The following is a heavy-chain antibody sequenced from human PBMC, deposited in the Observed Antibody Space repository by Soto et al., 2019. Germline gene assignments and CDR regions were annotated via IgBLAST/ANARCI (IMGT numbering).Heavy chain of an antibody. V-gene: IGHV1-46*01. CDR2: INPSSGST. Sequence: ASVKVSCKASGYTFSGYYMHWVRQAPGQGLEWMGIINPSSGSTSSAQKFQGRVTMTRDTSTSTVYMELSSLSSEDTAVYYCASDLIWRGRGYSNGSRYWGQGTRGTVSS. D-gene: IGHD4-4*01. J-gene: IGHJ4*02. CDR3: ASDLIWRGRGYSNGSRY. CDR1: GYTFSGYY.